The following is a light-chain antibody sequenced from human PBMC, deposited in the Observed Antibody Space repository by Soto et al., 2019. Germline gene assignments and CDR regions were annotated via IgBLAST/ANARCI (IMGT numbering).Light chain of an antibody. CDR3: QQYNSWPRT. Sequence: EVALTQSPGTLSLSPGERATLSCKASQSVSNNYLAWYQQKPGQAPRLLIYGASSRATGIPARFSGSGSGTEFTLTITSLQSEDFAVYYCQQYNSWPRTFGQGTKVDNK. V-gene: IGKV3-15*01. J-gene: IGKJ1*01. CDR2: GAS. CDR1: QSVSNN.